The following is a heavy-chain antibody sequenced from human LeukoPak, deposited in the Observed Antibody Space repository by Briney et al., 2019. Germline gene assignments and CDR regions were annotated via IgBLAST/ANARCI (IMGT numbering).Heavy chain of an antibody. CDR2: ISSSGSTI. Sequence: GGSLRLSCAASGFTFSDYYMSWIRQAPGKGLEWVSYISSSGSTIYYADSVKGRVTISRDNAKNSLYLQMNSLRAEDTAVYYCARDFHYDILTGYYDYWGQGTLVTVSS. CDR3: ARDFHYDILTGYYDY. D-gene: IGHD3-9*01. V-gene: IGHV3-11*01. CDR1: GFTFSDYY. J-gene: IGHJ4*02.